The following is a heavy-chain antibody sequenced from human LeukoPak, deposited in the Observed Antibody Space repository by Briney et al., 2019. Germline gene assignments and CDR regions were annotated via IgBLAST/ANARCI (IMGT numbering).Heavy chain of an antibody. D-gene: IGHD3-10*01. Sequence: SETLSLTCTVSGGSIRSHYWSWIRQPPGKGLEGIGYIYYSGSTSYNPSLKSRVTISLDTSKNQFSLKLSSVTAADTAVYYCAREGTDQYYYYYMDVWGKGTTVTVSS. CDR2: IYYSGST. V-gene: IGHV4-59*11. CDR1: GGSIRSHY. J-gene: IGHJ6*03. CDR3: AREGTDQYYYYYMDV.